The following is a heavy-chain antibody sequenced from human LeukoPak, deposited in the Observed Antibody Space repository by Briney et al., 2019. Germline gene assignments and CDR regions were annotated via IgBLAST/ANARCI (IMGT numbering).Heavy chain of an antibody. V-gene: IGHV3-30*03. CDR1: GFTFSNYG. CDR2: ISYDGSNK. Sequence: PGRSLRLSCAASGFTFSNYGMHWVRQAPGKGLEWVAVISYDGSNKYYADSVKGRFTISRDNSKNTLYLQMNSLRAEDTAVYYCARVSLRSYYLDGPWGQGTLVTVSS. D-gene: IGHD1-26*01. CDR3: ARVSLRSYYLDGP. J-gene: IGHJ5*02.